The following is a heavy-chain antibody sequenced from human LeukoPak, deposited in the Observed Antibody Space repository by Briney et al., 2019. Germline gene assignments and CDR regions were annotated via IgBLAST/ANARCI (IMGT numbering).Heavy chain of an antibody. D-gene: IGHD3-10*01. CDR2: ICGSGGST. Sequence: PGGSLRLSCAASGFTFSSYAMSWVRQAPGKGLEWVSAICGSGGSTYYADSVKGRFTISRDNSKNTVYLQMNSLRAEDTAVYYCARAILLWFGELPYSSDWGQGTLVTVSS. V-gene: IGHV3-23*01. CDR3: ARAILLWFGELPYSSD. CDR1: GFTFSSYA. J-gene: IGHJ4*02.